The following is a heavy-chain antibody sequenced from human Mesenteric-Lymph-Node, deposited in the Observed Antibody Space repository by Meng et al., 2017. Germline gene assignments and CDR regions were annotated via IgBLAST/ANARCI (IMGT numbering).Heavy chain of an antibody. D-gene: IGHD5-12*01. CDR3: ARPGRGATTGY. CDR1: GFTFSAST. CDR2: IRSRADNYAT. Sequence: GESLKISCAASGFTFSASTMYWIRQASGKGLEWVGRIRSRADNYATVYGASVKGRFTISRDNAKNSLYLQMNSLRGEDTAVYYCARPGRGATTGYWGQGTLVTVSS. J-gene: IGHJ4*02. V-gene: IGHV3-73*01.